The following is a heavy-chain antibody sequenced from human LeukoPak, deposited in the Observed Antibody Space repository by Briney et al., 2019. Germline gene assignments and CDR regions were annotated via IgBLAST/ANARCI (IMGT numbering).Heavy chain of an antibody. Sequence: ASVKVSCKASGYTFTHYAMNWVRQAPGQGLEWMGWINTNTGNPTYVQGFTGRFVFSLDTSVSTAYLQISSLKAEDTAVYYCARSGSEYYDSGSYYAFDYWGQGTLVTVSS. J-gene: IGHJ4*02. CDR1: GYTFTHYA. CDR2: INTNTGNP. CDR3: ARSGSEYYDSGSYYAFDY. V-gene: IGHV7-4-1*02. D-gene: IGHD3-10*01.